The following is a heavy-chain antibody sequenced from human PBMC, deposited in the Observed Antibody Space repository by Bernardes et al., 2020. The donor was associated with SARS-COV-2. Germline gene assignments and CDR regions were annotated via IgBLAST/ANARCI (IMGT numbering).Heavy chain of an antibody. CDR1: GFTFSNYD. CDR2: IGVPGDT. J-gene: IGHJ4*02. Sequence: GGSVRLSCAASGFTFSNYDNHWVRQAAGKGKEWVSTIGVPGDTYYPDCVKGRITISRDNAKNSLLLQMSRLSAGETAVYYCVIRTTSFDFWGQGPLVTVSS. CDR3: VIRTTSFDF. V-gene: IGHV3-13*01. D-gene: IGHD2-21*01.